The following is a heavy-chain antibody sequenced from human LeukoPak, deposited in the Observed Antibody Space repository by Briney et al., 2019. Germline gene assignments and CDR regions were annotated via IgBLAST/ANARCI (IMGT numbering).Heavy chain of an antibody. D-gene: IGHD3-3*01. CDR2: INPSGGST. J-gene: IGHJ6*02. CDR3: ARENGPPVEWLFGGYGMDV. V-gene: IGHV1-46*01. CDR1: GYTFTSYY. Sequence: ASVKVSCKASGYTFTSYYMHWVRQAPGQGLEWMGIINPSGGSTSYAQKFQGRVTMTRDTSTSTVYMELSRLRSEDTAVYYCARENGPPVEWLFGGYGMDVWGQGTTVTVSS.